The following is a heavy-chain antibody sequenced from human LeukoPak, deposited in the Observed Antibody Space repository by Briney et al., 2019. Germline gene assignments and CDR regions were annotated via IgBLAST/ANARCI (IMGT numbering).Heavy chain of an antibody. Sequence: PGGSLRLSCAASGFTFSDSYMTWVRQAPGKGVEWVAYISGSGHDINYSDSVKGRFTISRDNAKNSLYLQMSSLRVEDTAVYYCAKDSSVYYYDSRNFDYWGQGTLVTVSS. CDR1: GFTFSDSY. D-gene: IGHD3-22*01. J-gene: IGHJ4*02. V-gene: IGHV3-11*04. CDR3: AKDSSVYYYDSRNFDY. CDR2: ISGSGHDI.